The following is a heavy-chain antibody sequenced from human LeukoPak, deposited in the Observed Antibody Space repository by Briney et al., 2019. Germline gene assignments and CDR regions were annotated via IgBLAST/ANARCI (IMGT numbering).Heavy chain of an antibody. CDR3: AKDRRSTVTTFFPH. D-gene: IGHD4-17*01. CDR2: INSDGSST. CDR1: GFTFSSYW. Sequence: GGSLRLSCAASGFTFSSYWMHWVRQAPGKGLVWVSRINSDGSSTSYADSVKGRFTISRDNAKNTLYLQMNSLRTEDTALYYCAKDRRSTVTTFFPHWGQGTLVTVSS. J-gene: IGHJ4*02. V-gene: IGHV3-74*01.